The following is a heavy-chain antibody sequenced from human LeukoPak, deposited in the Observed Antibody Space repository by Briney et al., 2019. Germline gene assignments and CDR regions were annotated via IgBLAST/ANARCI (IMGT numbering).Heavy chain of an antibody. J-gene: IGHJ4*02. CDR2: IYYTGNT. D-gene: IGHD1-1*01. CDR3: ARLRTRTPGDY. CDR1: GGSVSSSIYH. Sequence: SETLSLTCSVSGGSVSSSIYHWGWIPQPPGKGLEWIGSIYYTGNTYYNPSLKSRLTISVDTSKNQFSLKVRSVAAADTALYYCARLRTRTPGDYWGQGTLVTVSS. V-gene: IGHV4-39*01.